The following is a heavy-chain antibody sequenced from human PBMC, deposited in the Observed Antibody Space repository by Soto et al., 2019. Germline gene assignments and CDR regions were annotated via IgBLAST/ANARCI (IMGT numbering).Heavy chain of an antibody. CDR1: GGSISSYY. D-gene: IGHD2-2*01. CDR2: IYYSGST. J-gene: IGHJ6*02. CDR3: ARLLGYCISTSCRHYYYYGMDV. Sequence: QVQLQESGPGLVKPSETLSLTCTVSGGSISSYYWSWIRQPPGKGLEWIGDIYYSGSTNYNPSLKRRGTTSADTSKTQFSLKLSSVTAADTAVYYCARLLGYCISTSCRHYYYYGMDVWGQGTTVTVSS. V-gene: IGHV4-59*01.